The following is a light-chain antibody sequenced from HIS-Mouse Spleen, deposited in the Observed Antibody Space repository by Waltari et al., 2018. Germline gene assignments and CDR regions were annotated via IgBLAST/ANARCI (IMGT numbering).Light chain of an antibody. CDR2: GKN. CDR1: SLRRYY. J-gene: IGLJ2*01. CDR3: NSRDSSGNHVV. Sequence: SSELTQDPAVSVALGQTVRLTCHGDSLRRYYASWYQQKPGQAPVLVIYGKNNRPSGIPDRFSGSSSGNTASLTITGAQAEDEADYYCNSRDSSGNHVVFGGGTKLTVL. V-gene: IGLV3-19*01.